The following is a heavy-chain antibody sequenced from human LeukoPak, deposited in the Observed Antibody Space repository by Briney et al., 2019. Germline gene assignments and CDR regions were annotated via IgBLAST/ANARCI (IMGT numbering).Heavy chain of an antibody. J-gene: IGHJ3*02. V-gene: IGHV4-39*07. CDR2: ITHSGST. D-gene: IGHD3-22*01. CDR1: GGSISSSSYY. CDR3: ARTSRGYYSDAFDI. Sequence: SETLSLTCTVSGGSISSSSYYWGWIRQPPGKGLEWIGEITHSGSTNYNPSLKSRVTISVDTSKNQFSLKLSSVTAADTAMYYCARTSRGYYSDAFDIWGQGTMVTVSS.